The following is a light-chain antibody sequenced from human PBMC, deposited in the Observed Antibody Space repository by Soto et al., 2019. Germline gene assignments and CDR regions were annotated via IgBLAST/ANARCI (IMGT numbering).Light chain of an antibody. V-gene: IGKV1-5*01. CDR2: DAS. Sequence: DIQMTQSPSTLSASVGDSVTITCRASQSISSWLAGYQQRPGKAPKVLIYDASSLQSGVPSRFSGSGSGTEFNLTISSLQPDDFATYYCQQYNIDPWTFGQGTEVEIK. CDR1: QSISSW. J-gene: IGKJ1*01. CDR3: QQYNIDPWT.